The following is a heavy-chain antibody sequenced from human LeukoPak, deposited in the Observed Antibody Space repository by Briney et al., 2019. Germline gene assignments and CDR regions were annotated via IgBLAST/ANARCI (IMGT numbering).Heavy chain of an antibody. CDR1: GFTFSSYW. CDR2: INSDGSST. D-gene: IGHD3-16*01. V-gene: IGHV3-74*01. J-gene: IGHJ6*02. CDR3: VRGSYYFYGMDV. Sequence: GGSLRLSCAASGFTFSSYWMHWVRQAPGKGLVWVSRINSDGSSTSYADSVKGRFTISRDNAKNTLYLQMNSLRAEDTAVFYCVRGSYYFYGMDVWGQGTTVTASS.